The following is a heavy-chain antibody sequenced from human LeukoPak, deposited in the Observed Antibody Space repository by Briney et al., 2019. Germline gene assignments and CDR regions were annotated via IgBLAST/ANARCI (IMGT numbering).Heavy chain of an antibody. CDR3: ARDAIVVVPYFDY. CDR1: GFTFSSYG. Sequence: GGSLRLSCAASGFTFSSYGMHWVRQAPGKGLEWVAVIWYDGSNKYYADSVKGRFTISRDNSKNTLYLQMNRLRAEDTAVYYCARDAIVVVPYFDYWGQGTLVTVSS. CDR2: IWYDGSNK. V-gene: IGHV3-33*01. D-gene: IGHD2-2*01. J-gene: IGHJ4*02.